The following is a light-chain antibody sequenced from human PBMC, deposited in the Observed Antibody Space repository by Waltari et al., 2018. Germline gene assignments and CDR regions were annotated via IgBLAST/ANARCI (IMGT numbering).Light chain of an antibody. J-gene: IGKJ2*01. Sequence: DIVMTQSPDSLGVSLGERATIHYKSSQSVLYSSNNKNYLSWYQQKPGQPPKMIIYLAYTRESVVPDRFSGSRYGTDFTLTISSLQAEDVAVYYCLQTYVSPYTFGQGTNLEV. CDR3: LQTYVSPYT. V-gene: IGKV4-1*01. CDR1: QSVLYSSNNKNY. CDR2: LAY.